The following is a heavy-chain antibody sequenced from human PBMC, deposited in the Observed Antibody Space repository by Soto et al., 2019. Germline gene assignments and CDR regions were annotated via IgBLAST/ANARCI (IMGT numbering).Heavy chain of an antibody. V-gene: IGHV4-31*03. CDR2: IYYSGRT. J-gene: IGHJ5*02. D-gene: IGHD3-3*01. CDR3: ARWWSGTRQGFDP. CDR1: GGSISSGDYY. Sequence: QVQLQESGPGLVKPSQTLSLTCTVSGGSISSGDYYWSWISQHPGKGLEWIGYIYYSGRTYYNPSLKSRVTISVDTSKNQLSLKLSSVTAADTAVYYCARWWSGTRQGFDPWGQGTLVTVSS.